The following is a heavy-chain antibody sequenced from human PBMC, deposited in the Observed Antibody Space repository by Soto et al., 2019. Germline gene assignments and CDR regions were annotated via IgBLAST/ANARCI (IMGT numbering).Heavy chain of an antibody. Sequence: SETLSLTCAVYGGSFSGYYWSWIRQPPGKGLEWIGEINHSGSTNYSPSLKSRVTISVDTSKNQFSLKLSSVTAADTAVYYCASESSGYFPTSWESSYWGQGTLVTVSS. CDR1: GGSFSGYY. V-gene: IGHV4-34*01. CDR3: ASESSGYFPTSWESSY. CDR2: INHSGST. D-gene: IGHD3-22*01. J-gene: IGHJ4*02.